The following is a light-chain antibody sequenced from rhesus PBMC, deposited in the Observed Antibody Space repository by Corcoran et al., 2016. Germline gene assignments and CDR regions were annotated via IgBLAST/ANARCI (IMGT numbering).Light chain of an antibody. J-gene: IGKJ4*01. CDR3: EQYSDWPLT. CDR1: QSVSNN. CDR2: GAS. Sequence: EIVLTQSPATLSLSPGERVALSCRATQSVSNNLAWYQQKPGQAPLVLIYGASTRATDILDRFSGSGSGTDFTLTISSLEHEDFALYYCEQYSDWPLTFGGGTKVEIK. V-gene: IGKV3-42*03.